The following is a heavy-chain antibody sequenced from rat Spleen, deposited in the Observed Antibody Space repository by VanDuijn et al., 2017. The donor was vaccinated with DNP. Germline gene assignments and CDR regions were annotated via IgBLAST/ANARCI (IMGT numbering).Heavy chain of an antibody. J-gene: IGHJ2*01. Sequence: EVQLVESGGGLVQPGRSLKLSCAASGFTFNDYYMAWVRQAPKKGLEWVASISYDGSSTYYRDSVKGRFTISRDNAKSTLYLQMDSLRSEDTATYYCATYSSYIGWFDYWGQGVMVTVSS. CDR3: ATYSSYIGWFDY. D-gene: IGHD1-2*01. CDR2: ISYDGSST. CDR1: GFTFNDYY. V-gene: IGHV5-7*01.